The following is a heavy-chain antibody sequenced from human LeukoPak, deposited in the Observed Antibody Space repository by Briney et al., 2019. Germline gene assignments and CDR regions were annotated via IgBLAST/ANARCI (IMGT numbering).Heavy chain of an antibody. D-gene: IGHD3-10*01. J-gene: IGHJ4*02. CDR3: ARKGGSGSYSAATAIPYYFDY. Sequence: SETLSLTCAVYGGSFSGYYWSWIRQPPGKGLEWIGEINHNGSTNYNPSLKSRVTISVDTSKNQFSLKLSSVTAADTAVYYCARKGGSGSYSAATAIPYYFDYWGQGTLVTVSS. CDR1: GGSFSGYY. V-gene: IGHV4-34*01. CDR2: INHNGST.